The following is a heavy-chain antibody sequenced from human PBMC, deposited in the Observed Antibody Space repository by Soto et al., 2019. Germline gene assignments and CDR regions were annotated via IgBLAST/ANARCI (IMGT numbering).Heavy chain of an antibody. Sequence: QDQLVQSGVEVKKPGASVKVSCRASAYSFTNYGITWVRQAPGQGCEWMGWISAYNGNTNYAQKFQGRVTMTTDASPSTASLELRSPRSDDTAVYYCARDRGVAPPVAGNTHYYYYMDVWGKGTTVTVSS. CDR2: ISAYNGNT. D-gene: IGHD6-19*01. CDR3: ARDRGVAPPVAGNTHYYYYMDV. V-gene: IGHV1-18*01. J-gene: IGHJ6*03. CDR1: AYSFTNYG.